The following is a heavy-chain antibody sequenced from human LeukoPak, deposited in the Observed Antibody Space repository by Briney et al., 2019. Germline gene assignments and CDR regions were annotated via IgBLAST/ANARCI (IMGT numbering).Heavy chain of an antibody. CDR3: ARHPPYYDFWSGYYYYFDY. Sequence: GGSLRLSCAASGFTFSSYSMNWVRQAPGKGLEWVSSISSSSSYIYYADSVKGRFTISRDNAKNSLYLQMNSLRAEDTAVYYCARHPPYYDFWSGYYYYFDYWGQGILVTVSS. CDR1: GFTFSSYS. J-gene: IGHJ4*02. CDR2: ISSSSSYI. V-gene: IGHV3-21*01. D-gene: IGHD3-3*01.